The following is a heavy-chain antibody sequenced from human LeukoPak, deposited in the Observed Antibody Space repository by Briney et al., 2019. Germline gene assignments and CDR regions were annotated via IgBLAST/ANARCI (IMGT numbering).Heavy chain of an antibody. CDR3: AKDMRCRFWSGYVDFDY. D-gene: IGHD3-3*01. CDR1: GFTFDDYA. J-gene: IGHJ4*02. V-gene: IGHV3-9*01. Sequence: PGGSLRLSCAASGFTFDDYAMHWVRQAPGKGLEWVSGISWNSGSIGYADSVKGRFTISRDNAKYSLYLQMNSLRAEDTALYYCAKDMRCRFWSGYVDFDYWGQGTLVTVSP. CDR2: ISWNSGSI.